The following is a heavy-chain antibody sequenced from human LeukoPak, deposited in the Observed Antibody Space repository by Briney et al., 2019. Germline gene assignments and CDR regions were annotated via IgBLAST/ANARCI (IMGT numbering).Heavy chain of an antibody. CDR3: AREESGGYFDY. V-gene: IGHV1-46*01. D-gene: IGHD2-8*02. CDR1: GYTFTNYY. J-gene: IGHJ4*02. Sequence: ASVRVSFKASGYTFTNYYMHWVRQAPGQGLEWLGLISPTGSSTNYAQKFRGRVTMTRDTPTTTVYMELSSLRSEDTAVYYCAREESGGYFDYWGQGTLVTVSS. CDR2: ISPTGSST.